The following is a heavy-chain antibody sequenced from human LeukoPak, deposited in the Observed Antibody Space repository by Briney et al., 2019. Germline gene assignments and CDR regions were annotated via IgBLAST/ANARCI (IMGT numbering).Heavy chain of an antibody. J-gene: IGHJ6*03. Sequence: PSQTLSLTCTVSGGSISSGSYYWSWIRQPAGKGLEWIGRIYTSGSTNYNPSLKSRVTISVDTSKNQFSLKLSSVTAADTAVYYGASGRRPIGYYMDVWGKGTTVTVSS. D-gene: IGHD1-26*01. CDR3: ASGRRPIGYYMDV. CDR1: GGSISSGSYY. V-gene: IGHV4-61*02. CDR2: IYTSGST.